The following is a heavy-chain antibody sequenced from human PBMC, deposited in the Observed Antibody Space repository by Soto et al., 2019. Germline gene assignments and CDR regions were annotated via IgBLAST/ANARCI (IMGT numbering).Heavy chain of an antibody. J-gene: IGHJ5*02. Sequence: QVQLVQSGAEVKKPGSSVKVSCKASGGTFSSYAISWVRQAPGQGLEWMGGIIPIFGTANYSQKFQGRVTITADDSTSPAYMELSSLRSEDTAVYYCARDENSYGSDIGWFDPWGQGTLVTVSS. V-gene: IGHV1-69*01. D-gene: IGHD5-18*01. CDR1: GGTFSSYA. CDR2: IIPIFGTA. CDR3: ARDENSYGSDIGWFDP.